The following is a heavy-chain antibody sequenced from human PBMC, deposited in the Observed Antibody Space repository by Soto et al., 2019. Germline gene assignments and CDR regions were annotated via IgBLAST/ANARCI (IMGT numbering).Heavy chain of an antibody. CDR2: FYDSGST. V-gene: IGHV4-61*01. CDR1: GGSVSGGSFY. J-gene: IGHJ6*02. Sequence: SETLSLTCTVSGGSVSGGSFYWSWIRRPPGKGLEWIGYFYDSGSTNYNPSLRSRVTMSVDTSKNQFSLKLSSVTAADTAVYYCAASAPPATNYYYAMDVWGQGTTVTVSS. D-gene: IGHD5-12*01. CDR3: AASAPPATNYYYAMDV.